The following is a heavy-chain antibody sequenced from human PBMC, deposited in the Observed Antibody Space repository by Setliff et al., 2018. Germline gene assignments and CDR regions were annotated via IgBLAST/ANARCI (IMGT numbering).Heavy chain of an antibody. D-gene: IGHD3-22*01. Sequence: HPGESLKISCAASGFTFSSYAMSWVRQAPGKGLEWVSAISGSGGSTYYADSVKGRFTISRDNSKNTLYLQMNSLRAEDTAVYYCAKRDYYDSSGYLLPYMDVWGKGTTVTVSS. CDR2: ISGSGGST. CDR3: AKRDYYDSSGYLLPYMDV. CDR1: GFTFSSYA. J-gene: IGHJ6*03. V-gene: IGHV3-23*01.